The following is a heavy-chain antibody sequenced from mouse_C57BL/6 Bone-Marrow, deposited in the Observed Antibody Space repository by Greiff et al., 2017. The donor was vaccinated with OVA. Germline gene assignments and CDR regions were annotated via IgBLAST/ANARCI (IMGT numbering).Heavy chain of an antibody. D-gene: IGHD1-1*01. CDR2: INPSNGGT. Sequence: LVTPFSSFPLSCKSSFSPFPSSLLPFFTPLPFPFLSWIGNINPSNGGTTSTSQFKSKSTLTVDKSSSTAYMQLSSLTSEDSAVYYCARSITTVVHWYFDVWGTGTTVTVSS. V-gene: IGHV1-53*01. CDR1: FSPFPSSL. CDR3: ARSITTVVHWYFDV. J-gene: IGHJ1*03.